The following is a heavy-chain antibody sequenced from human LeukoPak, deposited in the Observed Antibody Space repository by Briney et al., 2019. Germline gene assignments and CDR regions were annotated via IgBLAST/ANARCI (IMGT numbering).Heavy chain of an antibody. J-gene: IGHJ5*02. Sequence: PSETLSLTCAVYGGSFSGYYWSWIRQPPGKGLEWIGEINHSGSTNYNPSLKSRVTISVDTSKNQFSLKLSSVTAADTAVYYCARDNLWFGELGNWFDPWGQGTLVTVSS. CDR3: ARDNLWFGELGNWFDP. D-gene: IGHD3-10*01. V-gene: IGHV4-34*01. CDR1: GGSFSGYY. CDR2: INHSGST.